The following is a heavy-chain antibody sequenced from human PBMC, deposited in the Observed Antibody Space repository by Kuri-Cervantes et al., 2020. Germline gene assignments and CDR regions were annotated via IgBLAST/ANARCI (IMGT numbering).Heavy chain of an antibody. CDR1: GFTFDDYA. Sequence: GGSLRLSCAVSGFTFDDYAMHWVRQAPGKGLEWVSAINWNGGSTGYADSVKGRFTISRDNAKNSLYLQMNSLRAEDTAVYYCARRALSSFYYYYLDVWGKGTKVTVSS. CDR3: ARRALSSFYYYYLDV. J-gene: IGHJ6*03. V-gene: IGHV3-20*04. D-gene: IGHD2-2*01. CDR2: INWNGGST.